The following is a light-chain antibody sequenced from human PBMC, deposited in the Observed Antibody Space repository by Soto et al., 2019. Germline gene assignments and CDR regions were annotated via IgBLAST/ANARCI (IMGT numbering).Light chain of an antibody. CDR1: QSVSNF. V-gene: IGKV3-11*01. CDR2: DTS. J-gene: IGKJ5*01. CDR3: QQRSNWPIT. Sequence: ENVLTPSPGTLSLSPVERANLSCRASQSVSNFLAWYQQKPGQAPRLLIYDTSNRATGIPARFSGSGSGTDFTLTINNLDPEDFAVYYCQQRSNWPITFGQGTRLEI.